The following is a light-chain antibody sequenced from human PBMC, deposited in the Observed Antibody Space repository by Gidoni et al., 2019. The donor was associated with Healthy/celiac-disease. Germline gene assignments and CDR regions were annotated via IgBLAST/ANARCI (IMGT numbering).Light chain of an antibody. CDR1: QSVSSSY. CDR2: DAS. V-gene: IGKV3-20*01. J-gene: IGKJ4*01. Sequence: EIVLTQSPGTLSLSPGERATLSCRASQSVSSSYLAWYQQKPGQAPRLLIYDASNRATGIPDRFSGSGSGTDFTLTISRLEPEDFAVYHCQQYGSSLLTFGGGTKVEIK. CDR3: QQYGSSLLT.